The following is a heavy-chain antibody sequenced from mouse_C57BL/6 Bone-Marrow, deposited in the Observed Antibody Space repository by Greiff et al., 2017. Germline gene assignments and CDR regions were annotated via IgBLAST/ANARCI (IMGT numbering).Heavy chain of an antibody. J-gene: IGHJ2*01. Sequence: VQLQHSGAELVRPGASVKLSCTASGFNIKDDYMHWVKQRPEQGLEWIGWIDPENGDTEYASKFQGKATITADASSNTAYLQLSSLTSEDTAVYYCTTITTVVVPDYWGQGTTLTVSS. V-gene: IGHV14-4*01. CDR2: IDPENGDT. D-gene: IGHD1-1*01. CDR1: GFNIKDDY. CDR3: TTITTVVVPDY.